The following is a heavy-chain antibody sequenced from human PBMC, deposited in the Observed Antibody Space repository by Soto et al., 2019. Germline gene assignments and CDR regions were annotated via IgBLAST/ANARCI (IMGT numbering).Heavy chain of an antibody. CDR1: GFTFDDYA. CDR2: SSWNSGSR. D-gene: IGHD4-17*01. CDR3: AXXKGDLEILKTTVTTFWGPFHI. Sequence: EVQLVESGGGLVQPGRSLRLSCAASGFTFDDYAMHWVRQVPGKGPEWVSGSSWNSGSRGYAESVRGRFTISRDNAKNSLYLQMNXXRAEDXALYYCAXXKGDLEILKTTVTTFWGPFHIWGQGTMVTVSS. J-gene: IGHJ3*02. V-gene: IGHV3-9*01.